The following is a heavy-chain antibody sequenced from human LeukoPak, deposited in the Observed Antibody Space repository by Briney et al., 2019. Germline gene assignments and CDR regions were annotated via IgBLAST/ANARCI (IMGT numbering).Heavy chain of an antibody. J-gene: IGHJ5*02. D-gene: IGHD6-13*01. V-gene: IGHV1-2*02. CDR2: INPNSGVT. Sequence: GASVKVSCKASGYTFTGYYIHWVRQAPGQGLEWMGWINPNSGVTMYAQNFQGRFLMTRDTSISTAYMDLSRLRSDDTAVYYCARGGDSSSWYGWLDPWGQGTLVTVSS. CDR1: GYTFTGYY. CDR3: ARGGDSSSWYGWLDP.